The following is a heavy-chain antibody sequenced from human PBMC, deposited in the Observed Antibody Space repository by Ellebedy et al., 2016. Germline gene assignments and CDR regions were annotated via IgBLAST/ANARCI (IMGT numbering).Heavy chain of an antibody. V-gene: IGHV3-66*01. CDR1: GFTVRTNY. J-gene: IGHJ4*02. Sequence: GGSLRLSCAASGFTVRTNYMSWVRQAPGKGLEWVSVLYSGGSTNYSDSVKGRFIISRDNSKNKLYLQMNSLRAEDTAVYYCAREGAEGFDLVRYFENWGQGTLVTVSS. D-gene: IGHD2-8*02. CDR2: LYSGGST. CDR3: AREGAEGFDLVRYFEN.